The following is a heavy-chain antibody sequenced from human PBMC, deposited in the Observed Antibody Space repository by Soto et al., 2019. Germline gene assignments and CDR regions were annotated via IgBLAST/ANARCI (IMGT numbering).Heavy chain of an antibody. V-gene: IGHV3-49*03. CDR1: GFTFGDYA. CDR2: IRSKAYGGTT. Sequence: PGGSLRLSCTASGFTFGDYAMSWFRQAPGKGLGWVGFIRSKAYGGTTEYAASVKGRFTISRDDSKSIAYLQMNSLKTEDTAVYYCTRAARQRHYYGMDVWGQGTTVTVSS. CDR3: TRAARQRHYYGMDV. J-gene: IGHJ6*02. D-gene: IGHD6-6*01.